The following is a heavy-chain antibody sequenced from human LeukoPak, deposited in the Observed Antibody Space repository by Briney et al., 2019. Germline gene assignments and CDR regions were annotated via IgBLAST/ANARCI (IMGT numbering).Heavy chain of an antibody. CDR3: ARSRGPQLVDRKNAFDI. Sequence: GGSLRLSCAASGFTFSSYAMSWVRQAPGKGLEWVPSISSSSSYIYYADSVKGRFTISRDNAKNSLYLQMNSLRAEDTAVYYCARSRGPQLVDRKNAFDIWGQGTMVTVSS. J-gene: IGHJ3*02. CDR1: GFTFSSYA. D-gene: IGHD6-13*01. CDR2: ISSSSSYI. V-gene: IGHV3-21*01.